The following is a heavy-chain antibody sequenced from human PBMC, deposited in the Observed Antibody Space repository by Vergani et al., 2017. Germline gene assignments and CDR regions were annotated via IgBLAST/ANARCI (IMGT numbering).Heavy chain of an antibody. CDR2: IYPGDSDT. Sequence: EVQLVQSGAEVKKPGESLKISCKGSGYSFTSYWIGWVRQMPGKGLEWMGFIYPGDSDTRYSPSFQGQVTISADKSISTAYLQWSSLKASDTAMSYCASRVTMVRGVISKYDAIDIWRQERLVTVSS. CDR1: GYSFTSYW. V-gene: IGHV5-51*01. D-gene: IGHD3-10*01. J-gene: IGHJ3*02. CDR3: ASRVTMVRGVISKYDAIDI.